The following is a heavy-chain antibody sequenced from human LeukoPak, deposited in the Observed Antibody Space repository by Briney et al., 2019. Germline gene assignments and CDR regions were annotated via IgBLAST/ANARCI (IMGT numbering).Heavy chain of an antibody. Sequence: SETLSLTCTVSGGSISSYYWSWIRQPAGKGLEWIGSIHHSGSTYYNPSPKSRVTISVDTSKNQFSLKLSSVTAADTAVYYCARQDTIFGVVISYFFDYWGQGTLVSVSS. J-gene: IGHJ4*02. CDR3: ARQDTIFGVVISYFFDY. D-gene: IGHD3-3*01. CDR2: IHHSGST. CDR1: GGSISSYY. V-gene: IGHV4-59*05.